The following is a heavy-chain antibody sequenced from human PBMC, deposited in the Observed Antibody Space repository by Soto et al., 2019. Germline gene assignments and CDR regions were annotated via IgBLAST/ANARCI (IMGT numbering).Heavy chain of an antibody. J-gene: IGHJ5*02. D-gene: IGHD1-26*01. CDR3: AKNQGVELVPLATVDWFDP. CDR2: ISGSGFKK. Sequence: GGSLRLSCAASGFIFENFGMSWVRQAPGKGLEWISSISGSGFKKYYADSVKGRFTISRDNSKSTVYLELNKLSAEDTAVYHCAKNQGVELVPLATVDWFDPWGQGSVVTVSS. CDR1: GFIFENFG. V-gene: IGHV3-23*01.